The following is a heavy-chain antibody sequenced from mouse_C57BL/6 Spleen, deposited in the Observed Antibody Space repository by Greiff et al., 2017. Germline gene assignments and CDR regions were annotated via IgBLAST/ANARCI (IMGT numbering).Heavy chain of an antibody. D-gene: IGHD1-1*01. CDR1: GFTFSDYY. CDR3: ASRDYYGTSFAY. V-gene: IGHV5-16*01. Sequence: EVKLMESEGGLVQPGSSMKLSCTASGFTFSDYYMAWVRQVPEKGLEWVANINYDGSSTYYLDSLKSRFIISTDNAKNILYLQMSSLKSGDTATNYCASRDYYGTSFAYWGQGTLVTVSA. J-gene: IGHJ3*01. CDR2: INYDGSST.